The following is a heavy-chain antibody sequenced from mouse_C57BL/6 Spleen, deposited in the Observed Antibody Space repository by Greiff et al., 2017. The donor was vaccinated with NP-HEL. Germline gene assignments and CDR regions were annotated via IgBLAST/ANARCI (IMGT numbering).Heavy chain of an antibody. J-gene: IGHJ1*03. CDR3: ALTGSYWYFDV. Sequence: EVQLQQSGPVLVKPGASVKMSCKASGYTFTDYYMNWVKQSHGKSLEWIGVINPYNGGTSYNQKFKGKATLTVDKSSSTAYMELNSLTSEDSAVYYCALTGSYWYFDVWGTGTTVTVSS. CDR2: INPYNGGT. CDR1: GYTFTDYY. D-gene: IGHD4-1*01. V-gene: IGHV1-19*01.